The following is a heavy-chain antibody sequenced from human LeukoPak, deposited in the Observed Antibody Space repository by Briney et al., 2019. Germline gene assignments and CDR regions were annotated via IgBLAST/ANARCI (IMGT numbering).Heavy chain of an antibody. V-gene: IGHV3-23*01. D-gene: IGHD2-2*02. CDR1: GFTFSSYA. CDR2: ISGNGRDT. J-gene: IGHJ4*02. Sequence: GGSLRLSCTASGFTFSSYAMSWVRQAQGKGLQWVSAISGNGRDTYYADSVKGRFTISRDNSKNSLYLQMNSLSAEDTAVYYCASAGPDPYPFDYWGQGTLVTVSS. CDR3: ASAGPDPYPFDY.